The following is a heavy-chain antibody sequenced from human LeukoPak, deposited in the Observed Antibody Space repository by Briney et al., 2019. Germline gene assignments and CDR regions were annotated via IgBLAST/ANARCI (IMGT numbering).Heavy chain of an antibody. J-gene: IGHJ3*02. CDR2: IIPIFGTA. V-gene: IGHV1-69*06. CDR1: GGTFSSYA. CDR3: ARETPTRSGYYISAFDI. Sequence: SVKVSCKASGGTFSSYAISWVRQAPGQGLEWMGGIIPIFGTANYAQKFQGRVTITADKSTSTAYMELSSLRSEDTAVYYCARETPTRSGYYISAFDIWGQGTMVTVSS. D-gene: IGHD3-3*01.